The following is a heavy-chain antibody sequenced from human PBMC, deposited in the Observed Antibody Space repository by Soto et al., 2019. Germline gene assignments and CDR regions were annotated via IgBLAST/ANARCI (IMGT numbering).Heavy chain of an antibody. CDR1: GFTFSSYG. Sequence: GGSLRLSCAASGFTFSSYGMHWVRQAPGKGLEWVAVISYDGSNKYYADSVKGRFTISRDNSKNTLYLQMNSLRAEDTAVYYCATGLEYCTNGVCYTLGGLMDVWGKGTTVTVSS. D-gene: IGHD2-8*01. CDR2: ISYDGSNK. CDR3: ATGLEYCTNGVCYTLGGLMDV. J-gene: IGHJ6*03. V-gene: IGHV3-30*03.